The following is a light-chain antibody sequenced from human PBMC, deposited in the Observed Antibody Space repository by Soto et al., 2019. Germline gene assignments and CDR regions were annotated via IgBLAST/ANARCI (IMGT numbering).Light chain of an antibody. CDR1: SSNIGAGYD. V-gene: IGLV1-40*01. J-gene: IGLJ1*01. CDR2: ANS. CDR3: QSFDSSLSGYV. Sequence: QSALTQPPSVSGAPGQRVAISCTGSSSNIGAGYDVNWYQQIPGTAPKLLIFANSDRPSGVPDRFSGSKSGTSASLAITGLQGEDEADYYSQSFDSSLSGYVFGTGTKLTVL.